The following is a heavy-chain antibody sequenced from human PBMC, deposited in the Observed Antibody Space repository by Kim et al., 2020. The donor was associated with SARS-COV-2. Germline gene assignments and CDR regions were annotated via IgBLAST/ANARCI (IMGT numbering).Heavy chain of an antibody. Sequence: GGSLRLSCAASGFTLASHPMNWVRQAPGKRLEWMSYISSSSTVIYYGDSVKGRFTVSRDNAKNSLYLQMNSLRDEDTAVYYCVRDFFNWPDYWGQGALVTVSS. V-gene: IGHV3-48*02. J-gene: IGHJ4*02. CDR2: ISSSSTVI. D-gene: IGHD1-1*01. CDR1: GFTLASHP. CDR3: VRDFFNWPDY.